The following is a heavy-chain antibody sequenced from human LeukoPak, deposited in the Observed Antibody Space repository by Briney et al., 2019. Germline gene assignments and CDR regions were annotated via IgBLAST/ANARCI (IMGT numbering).Heavy chain of an antibody. Sequence: ASMTVSCTPSGYTFTKYGIRWVRQPPAQGLEWVGGITAAHKDTRYAQKFQGRVTVTTDTSTNTASMELRSLRYDDTAVYYCAISYNYDSSPYFDEAFDIWGQGTEVTVSS. D-gene: IGHD3-22*01. CDR2: ITAAHKDT. V-gene: IGHV1-18*01. CDR1: GYTFTKYG. CDR3: AISYNYDSSPYFDEAFDI. J-gene: IGHJ3*02.